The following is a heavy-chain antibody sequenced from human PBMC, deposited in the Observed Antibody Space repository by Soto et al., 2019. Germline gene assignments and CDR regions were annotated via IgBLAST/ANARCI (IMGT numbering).Heavy chain of an antibody. J-gene: IGHJ4*02. CDR1: GGSFSGYY. CDR2: INHSGST. CDR3: ARAIPSITMVRGAARKSFDY. Sequence: SETLSLTCAVYGGSFSGYYWSWIRQPPGKGLEWIGEINHSGSTNYNPSLKSRVTISVDTSKNQFPLKLSSVTAADTAVYYCARAIPSITMVRGAARKSFDYWGQGTLVTVSS. D-gene: IGHD3-10*01. V-gene: IGHV4-34*01.